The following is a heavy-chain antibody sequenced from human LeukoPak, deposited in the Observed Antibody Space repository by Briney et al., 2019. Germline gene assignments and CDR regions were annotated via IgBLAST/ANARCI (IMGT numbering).Heavy chain of an antibody. CDR3: ARASGRYNWNPFDY. J-gene: IGHJ4*02. CDR2: IYYSGST. CDR1: GGSISSGDYY. D-gene: IGHD1-20*01. V-gene: IGHV4-30-4*01. Sequence: SQTLSLTCTVSGGSISSGDYYWSWIRQPPGKGLEWIGYIYYSGSTYYTPSPKSRVTISVDTSKNQFSLKLSSVTAADTAVYYCARASGRYNWNPFDYWGQGTLVTVSS.